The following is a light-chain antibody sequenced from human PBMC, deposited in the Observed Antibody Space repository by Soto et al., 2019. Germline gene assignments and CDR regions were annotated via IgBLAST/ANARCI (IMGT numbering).Light chain of an antibody. CDR2: KTS. J-gene: IGKJ1*01. V-gene: IGKV1-5*03. Sequence: DIQMTQSPSTLSASVGARVTIACLASQNIGVSLAWYQQKPGKVPSLLIYKTSTLEDGFPSRFSGSGSGTDFTLTIYNLQPDDVATYYCQQWSLYSWTFGQGTKVDI. CDR1: QNIGVS. CDR3: QQWSLYSWT.